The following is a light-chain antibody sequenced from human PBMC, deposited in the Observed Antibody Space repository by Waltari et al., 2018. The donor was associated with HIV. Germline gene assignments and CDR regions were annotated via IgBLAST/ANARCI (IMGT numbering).Light chain of an antibody. CDR2: RNN. V-gene: IGLV1-47*01. J-gene: IGLJ1*01. CDR1: SSNIGSNY. Sequence: QSVLTQPPSASGTPGQRVTISCSGSSSNIGSNYVYWYQQLPGTAPKLLIYRNNQRPSGVPDRFSGSKSGTSASLAISVLRSEDEADYYCAVWGDSLNSYVFGTGTEVTVL. CDR3: AVWGDSLNSYV.